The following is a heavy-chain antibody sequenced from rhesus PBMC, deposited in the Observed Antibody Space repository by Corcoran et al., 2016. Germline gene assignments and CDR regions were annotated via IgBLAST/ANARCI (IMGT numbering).Heavy chain of an antibody. CDR1: GGSISSGYYY. V-gene: IGHV4-122*02. D-gene: IGHD3-9*01. Sequence: QVQLQESGPGLVKPSETLSLTCAVSGGSISSGYYYWSWIRQPPGKGLEWIGYITYSGSTSYNPSLQIRGTISRDTSKNQFSLKLSSVTAADTAVYYCASLYGYYFDYWGQGVLVTVSS. CDR3: ASLYGYYFDY. CDR2: ITYSGST. J-gene: IGHJ4*01.